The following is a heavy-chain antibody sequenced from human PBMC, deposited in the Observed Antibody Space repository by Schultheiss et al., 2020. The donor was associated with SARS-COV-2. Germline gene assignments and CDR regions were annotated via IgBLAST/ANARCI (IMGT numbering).Heavy chain of an antibody. Sequence: GGSLRLSCAASGFTFSNAWMSWVRQAPGKGLEWVSVIYSGGSTYYADSVKGRFTISRDNSKNTLYLQMNSLRAEDTAVYYCVRESVTTDYYYYYYGMDVWGQGTTVTVSS. D-gene: IGHD4-17*01. CDR2: IYSGGST. J-gene: IGHJ6*02. CDR1: GFTFSNAW. CDR3: VRESVTTDYYYYYYGMDV. V-gene: IGHV3-66*02.